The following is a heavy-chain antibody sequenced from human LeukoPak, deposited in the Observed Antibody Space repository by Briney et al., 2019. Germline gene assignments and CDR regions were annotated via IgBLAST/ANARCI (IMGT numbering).Heavy chain of an antibody. CDR2: IRYDGSNK. CDR3: ARELYDYVWGSYRTTPYYFDY. Sequence: GGSLRLSCAASGFTFSSYGMHWVRQAPGKGLEWVASIRYDGSNKYYADSVKGRFTISRDNAKNSLYLQMNSLRAEDTAVYYCARELYDYVWGSYRTTPYYFDYWGQGTLVTVSS. CDR1: GFTFSSYG. V-gene: IGHV3-30*02. D-gene: IGHD3-16*02. J-gene: IGHJ4*02.